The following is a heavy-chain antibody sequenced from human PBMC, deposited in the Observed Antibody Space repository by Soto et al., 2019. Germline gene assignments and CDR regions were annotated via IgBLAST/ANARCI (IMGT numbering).Heavy chain of an antibody. CDR1: SGSFSGYY. Sequence: QVQLQQWGAGLLKPSATLSLTCAVSSGSFSGYYLWWVRQPPGKGLDWIGQIKHSGSTNYNPSLESRVCRSVVTYKKHYSLELSAVTAAETAVYYCARGARCGSGSYYIPYYFDYWGQGTLVTVSS. CDR3: ARGARCGSGSYYIPYYFDY. D-gene: IGHD3-10*01. V-gene: IGHV4-34*01. J-gene: IGHJ4*02. CDR2: IKHSGST.